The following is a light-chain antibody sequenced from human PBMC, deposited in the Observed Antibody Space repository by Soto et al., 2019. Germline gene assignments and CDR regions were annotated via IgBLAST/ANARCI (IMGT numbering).Light chain of an antibody. CDR1: SSNIGAGYD. CDR2: GNS. CDR3: QSYDSSPHVV. Sequence: QSVLTQPPSVSRTPGQRVTISCTRSSSNIGAGYDVHWYQQLPGTAPKLLIYGNSNRPSGVPDRFSGSKSGTSASLAITGLQAEDEADYYCQSYDSSPHVVFGGGTKLTVL. J-gene: IGLJ2*01. V-gene: IGLV1-40*01.